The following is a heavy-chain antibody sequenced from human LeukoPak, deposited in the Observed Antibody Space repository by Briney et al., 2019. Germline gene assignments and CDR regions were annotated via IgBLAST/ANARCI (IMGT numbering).Heavy chain of an antibody. J-gene: IGHJ4*02. CDR2: ISGGSRSI. D-gene: IGHD2-21*02. CDR3: ARDYFYCGGDCFVDY. V-gene: IGHV3-21*01. CDR1: GFTFSDYT. Sequence: PGGSLRLSCAASGFTFSDYTMNWVRQAPGKGLEWVSSISGGSRSIHYVDSVKGRFTISGDNAKNSLYLQMNSLRAEDTAVYYCARDYFYCGGDCFVDYWGQGTLVTVSS.